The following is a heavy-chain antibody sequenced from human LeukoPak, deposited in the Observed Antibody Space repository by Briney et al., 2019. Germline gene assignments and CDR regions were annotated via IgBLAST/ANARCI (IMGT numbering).Heavy chain of an antibody. CDR2: ISGRCSNT. Sequence: GGSLRLSCGACGFTLYRRPMIGVGQPPGKGLEWVSSISGRCSNTYYADSVEDRLPISRDNSQNTLYLQMNTLRAEDTAVYYCAMVLRCNTWYETLWCDPWGQGTLVTVSS. D-gene: IGHD2-21*01. CDR3: AMVLRCNTWYETLWCDP. CDR1: GFTLYRRP. V-gene: IGHV3-23*01. J-gene: IGHJ5*02.